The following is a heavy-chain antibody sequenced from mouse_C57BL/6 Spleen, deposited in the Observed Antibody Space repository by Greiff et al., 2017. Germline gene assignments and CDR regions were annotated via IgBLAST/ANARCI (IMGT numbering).Heavy chain of an antibody. V-gene: IGHV14-3*01. CDR1: GFNIKNSY. D-gene: IGHD2-4*01. J-gene: IGHJ4*01. CDR3: ARWRIYYDYDDGVMDY. CDR2: IDPANGNT. Sequence: VQLQQSVAELVRPGASVKLSCTASGFNIKNSYMHWVKQRPEQGLEWIGRIDPANGNTKYAPKFQGKATITADTSSNTAYLQLSSLTSEDTAIYYCARWRIYYDYDDGVMDYWGQGTSVTVSS.